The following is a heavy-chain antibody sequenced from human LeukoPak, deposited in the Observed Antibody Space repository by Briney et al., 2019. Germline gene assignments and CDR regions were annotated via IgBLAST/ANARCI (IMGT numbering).Heavy chain of an antibody. D-gene: IGHD2-21*02. CDR2: IYYTETT. V-gene: IGHV4-59*08. CDR1: GGSISNYY. J-gene: IGHJ6*03. CDR3: AQHADDFASHYYMDV. Sequence: PSETLSLTCTVSGGSISNYYWTWIRQPPGKGLEWMGFIYYTETTNYSPSLRSRVTISVDTSKNQVSLKLDSVTAADTAVYYCAQHADDFASHYYMDVWGKGTTVTVSS.